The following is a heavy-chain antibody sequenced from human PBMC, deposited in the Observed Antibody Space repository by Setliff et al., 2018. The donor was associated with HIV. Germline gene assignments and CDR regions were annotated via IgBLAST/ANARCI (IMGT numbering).Heavy chain of an antibody. CDR2: ISATGST. CDR1: GGIISSDSFF. J-gene: IGHJ4*02. Sequence: SETLSLTCTVSGGIISSDSFFWSWIRQPAGKGLEWIGHISATGSTNYNPSLKSRVTMSLDTSKNQFSLNLNSVTAADAAVYFCARAGRGSGRYVYSFDYWGQGSLVTVSS. V-gene: IGHV4-61*09. D-gene: IGHD1-26*01. CDR3: ARAGRGSGRYVYSFDY.